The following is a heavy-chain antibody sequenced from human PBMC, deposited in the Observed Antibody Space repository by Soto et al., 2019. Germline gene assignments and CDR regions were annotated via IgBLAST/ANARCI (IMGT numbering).Heavy chain of an antibody. CDR2: ISGSGGST. Sequence: EVQLLESGGGLVQPGGSLRLSCAASGFTFSSYAMSWVRQAPGKGLEWVSAISGSGGSTYYADSVKGRFTISRDNSKNTLYLQMNSLRAEDTAVYYCAKIPHSSSWYLDAFDFWGQATMVTVSS. CDR3: AKIPHSSSWYLDAFDF. J-gene: IGHJ3*01. D-gene: IGHD6-13*01. CDR1: GFTFSSYA. V-gene: IGHV3-23*01.